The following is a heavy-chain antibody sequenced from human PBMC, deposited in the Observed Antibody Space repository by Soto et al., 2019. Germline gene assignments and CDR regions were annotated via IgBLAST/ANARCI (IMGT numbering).Heavy chain of an antibody. D-gene: IGHD2-2*01. J-gene: IGHJ3*02. CDR1: GFDFSSYS. CDR2: NSGSRGYI. V-gene: IGHV3-21*01. CDR3: ERDRRSITSPDAFDI. Sequence: GGSLRLSCAASGFDFSSYSITWVRLAPGKGLEWVSFNSGSRGYIYYADSVKGRFIISRDNAKNSLFLQMNSLRADDTSVYYCERDRRSITSPDAFDIWGQGTMVTVSS.